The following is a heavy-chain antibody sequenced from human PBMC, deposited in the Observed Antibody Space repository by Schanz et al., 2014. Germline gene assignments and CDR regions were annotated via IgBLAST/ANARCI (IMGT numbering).Heavy chain of an antibody. J-gene: IGHJ4*02. CDR1: GFTFRGYA. V-gene: IGHV3-23*01. CDR2: ISGSGGNT. D-gene: IGHD5-18*01. CDR3: AKEAENTAMITGCFDY. Sequence: EVQLLESGGGLVQPGGSLRLSCAASGFTFRGYAMSWVRQAPGRGLEWVSIISGSGGNTYYADAVRGRFTISRDNSKTTVNLPMKSVRAEDTAVYYCAKEAENTAMITGCFDYWGQGTLVTVSS.